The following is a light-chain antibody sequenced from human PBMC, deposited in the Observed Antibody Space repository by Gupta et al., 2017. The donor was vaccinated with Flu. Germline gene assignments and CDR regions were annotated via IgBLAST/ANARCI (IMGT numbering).Light chain of an antibody. Sequence: DIVLTQSPDSLAVSLGERATINCKSSQSLLYGSDNQNFLAWYQQKAGQPPKLLIYWASARQSDVPDRFSGSGSETDFTLTISSLQAEDVATYYCQQYSVTPYTFGQGTKLEI. CDR1: QSLLYGSDNQNF. CDR2: WAS. J-gene: IGKJ2*01. CDR3: QQYSVTPYT. V-gene: IGKV4-1*01.